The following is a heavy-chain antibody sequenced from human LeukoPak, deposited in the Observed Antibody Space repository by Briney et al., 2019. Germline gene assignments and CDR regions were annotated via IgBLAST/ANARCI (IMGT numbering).Heavy chain of an antibody. CDR2: IVPIFGET. CDR3: ARGWGTPAPTTWLDP. CDR1: GGSFSSNV. D-gene: IGHD2-2*01. V-gene: IGHV1-69*05. Sequence: ASAKVSCKASGGSFSSNVFSWVRQAPWQGLEWMGGIVPIFGETKYAQKFQGRVTISTDESTSTAYMELSSLRSEDTAVYYCARGWGTPAPTTWLDPWGQGTLVTVSS. J-gene: IGHJ5*02.